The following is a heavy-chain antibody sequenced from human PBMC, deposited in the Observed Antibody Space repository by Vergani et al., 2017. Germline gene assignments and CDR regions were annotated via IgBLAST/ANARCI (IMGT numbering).Heavy chain of an antibody. D-gene: IGHD3-16*02. V-gene: IGHV3-21*01. CDR2: ISSSSSYI. CDR1: GFTFSSYS. CDR3: ARGHYVWGSYRIFTFDY. J-gene: IGHJ4*02. Sequence: EVQLVESGGGLVKPGGSLRLSCAASGFTFSSYSMNWVRQAPGKGLEWVSSISSSSSYIYYADSVKGRFTISRDNAKNSLYLQMNSLRAKDTAVYYCARGHYVWGSYRIFTFDYWGQGTLVTVSS.